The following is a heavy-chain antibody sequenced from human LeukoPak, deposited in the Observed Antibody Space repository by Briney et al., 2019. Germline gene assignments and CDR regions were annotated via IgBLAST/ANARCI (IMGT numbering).Heavy chain of an antibody. CDR2: ISGNGGST. D-gene: IGHD3-10*01. J-gene: IGHJ4*02. V-gene: IGHV3-23*01. CDR3: ARGEYGSGSYHIDY. Sequence: GGSLRLSCAASGFTFSSYGMSWVRQAPGKGLEWVSAISGNGGSTYYADSVEGRFTISRDNAKNSVYLQVNSLRAEDTAVYYCARGEYGSGSYHIDYWGQGTLVTVSS. CDR1: GFTFSSYG.